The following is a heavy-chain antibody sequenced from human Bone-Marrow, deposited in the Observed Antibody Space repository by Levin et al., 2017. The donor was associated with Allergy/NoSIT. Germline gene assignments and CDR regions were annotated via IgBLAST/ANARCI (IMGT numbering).Heavy chain of an antibody. CDR1: GYTFTGFY. CDR3: ARETATVSRSFDY. CDR2: INPDSGGT. J-gene: IGHJ4*02. V-gene: IGHV1-2*02. Sequence: GESLKISCKASGYTFTGFYMHWVRQAPGQGLEWMGWINPDSGGTNYAQTFQGRVTMTRDTSISTGYMELRRLRSDDTAVYYCARETATVSRSFDYWGQGTLVTVSS. D-gene: IGHD5-18*01.